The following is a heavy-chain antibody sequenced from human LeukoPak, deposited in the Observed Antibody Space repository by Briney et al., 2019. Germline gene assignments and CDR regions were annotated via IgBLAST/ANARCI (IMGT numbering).Heavy chain of an antibody. V-gene: IGHV3-23*01. D-gene: IGHD3-22*01. CDR3: AKDARYDSSGYTFDY. Sequence: PGGSLRLSCAASGFTFSSYAMSWVRLAPGKGLEWVSAISGSGGSTYYADSVKGRFTISRDNSKNTLYLQMDSLRAEDTAVYYCAKDARYDSSGYTFDYWGQGTLVTVSS. J-gene: IGHJ4*02. CDR2: ISGSGGST. CDR1: GFTFSSYA.